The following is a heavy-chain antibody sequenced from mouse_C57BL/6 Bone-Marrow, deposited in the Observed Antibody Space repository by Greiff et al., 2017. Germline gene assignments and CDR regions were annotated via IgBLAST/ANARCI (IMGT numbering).Heavy chain of an antibody. D-gene: IGHD1-1*01. CDR1: GYTFTNYW. CDR2: IDPSDSGT. Sequence: VQLQQPGAELVRPGSSVKLSCKASGYTFTNYWMHWVKLRPIQGLEWIGNIDPSDSGTNSNQKFTGKATLTVDNSSSTAYMELSSLTSEDSAVYYSARHRDLVLRRYSIDYWGQGTSVTVSA. CDR3: ARHRDLVLRRYSIDY. V-gene: IGHV1-52*01. J-gene: IGHJ4*01.